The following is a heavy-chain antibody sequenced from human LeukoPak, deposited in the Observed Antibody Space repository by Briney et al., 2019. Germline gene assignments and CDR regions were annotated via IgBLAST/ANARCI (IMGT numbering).Heavy chain of an antibody. CDR2: ISYDGSNK. D-gene: IGHD3-10*01. Sequence: PGGSLRLSCAASGFTFSTYPMHWVRQAPGKGLEWVAVISYDGSNKYYGDSVKGRFTISRDNSKNTLYLQMNTLRAEDTAVYYCAKEWLGELLYAVDYWGQGTLVTVPS. J-gene: IGHJ4*02. CDR1: GFTFSTYP. CDR3: AKEWLGELLYAVDY. V-gene: IGHV3-30*04.